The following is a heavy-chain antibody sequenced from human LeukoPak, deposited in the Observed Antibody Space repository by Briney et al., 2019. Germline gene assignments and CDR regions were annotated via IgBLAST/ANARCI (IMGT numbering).Heavy chain of an antibody. J-gene: IGHJ4*02. V-gene: IGHV3-33*08. D-gene: IGHD1-7*01. CDR3: VGWGISGITNH. Sequence: PGGSLRLSCAASGFTFSSYAMSWVRQAPGKGLEWVAVIWYDGSNKYYADSVKGRFTISRDNSKNTLYLQMNSLRAEDTAVYYCVGWGISGITNHWGQGTLVTVSS. CDR1: GFTFSSYA. CDR2: IWYDGSNK.